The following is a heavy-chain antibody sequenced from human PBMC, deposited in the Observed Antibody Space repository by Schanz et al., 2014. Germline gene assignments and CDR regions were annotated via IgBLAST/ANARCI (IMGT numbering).Heavy chain of an antibody. CDR1: GFTFSAYA. D-gene: IGHD3-10*01. J-gene: IGHJ5*02. CDR2: ISASGGTT. CDR3: ARPALWFGDNCFDP. V-gene: IGHV3-23*04. Sequence: VQLVESGGGLVQPGGSLRLSCAASGFTFSAYAMTWVRQIPGKGLEWVSAISASGGTTYYTDSVKGRFTISRDNSKSTLYLQMNSLRAEDTAVYYCARPALWFGDNCFDPWGQGTLVTVSS.